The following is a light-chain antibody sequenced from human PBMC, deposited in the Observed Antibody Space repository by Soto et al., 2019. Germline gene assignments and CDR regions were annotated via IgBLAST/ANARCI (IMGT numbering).Light chain of an antibody. Sequence: ERVLISVVAAPFVSQRERDTLSCTASQSVGKNLAWYQQRPGQGPRLLIFAAADRATDIPVRFSGSGSGTDFTLTISSLQSEDSAIYYCQQYNNWPPWTFGRGTKVDIK. J-gene: IGKJ1*01. CDR1: QSVGKN. V-gene: IGKV3-15*01. CDR2: AAA. CDR3: QQYNNWPPWT.